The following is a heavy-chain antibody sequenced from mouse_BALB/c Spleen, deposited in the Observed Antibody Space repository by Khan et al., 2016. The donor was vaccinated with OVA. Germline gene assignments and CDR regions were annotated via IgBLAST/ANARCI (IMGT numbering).Heavy chain of an antibody. CDR3: ARGPYYGSSWFAY. CDR1: GYSITSDYA. J-gene: IGHJ3*01. CDR2: ISYSGST. Sequence: EVQLQESGPGLVKPSQSLSLTCTVTGYSITSDYAWNWIRQFPGNKLEWMGYISYSGSTSYNPSLKSRISITRDTSKNQFFLQLNSVTTEDTATYYYARGPYYGSSWFAYWGQGTLVTVSA. D-gene: IGHD1-1*01. V-gene: IGHV3-2*02.